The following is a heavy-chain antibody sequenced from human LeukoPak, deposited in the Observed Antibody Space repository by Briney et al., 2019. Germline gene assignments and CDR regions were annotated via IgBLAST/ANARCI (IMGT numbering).Heavy chain of an antibody. Sequence: GGSLRLSCAASGFNFSSYGMHWVRQAPGKGLEWVAVIWYDGSNKYYADSVKGRFTISRDNSKNTLYLQMNSLRAEDTAVYYCGSGGMVSGDYWGQGTLVTVSS. D-gene: IGHD3-10*01. V-gene: IGHV3-33*01. CDR3: GSGGMVSGDY. CDR1: GFNFSSYG. CDR2: IWYDGSNK. J-gene: IGHJ4*02.